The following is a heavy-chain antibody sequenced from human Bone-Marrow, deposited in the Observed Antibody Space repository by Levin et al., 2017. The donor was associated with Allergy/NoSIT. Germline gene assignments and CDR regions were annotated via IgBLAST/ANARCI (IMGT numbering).Heavy chain of an antibody. CDR3: ARETTYYFDTGGDLRAGWYFDL. Sequence: GGSLRLSCAASGFSFNPYNMHWVRQARGKGLDCISYISSGSGTSDYADPGKGRFTISRENANNSMYLQMNSLRAEDTAVYYCARETTYYFDTGGDLRAGWYFDLWGRGTLVTVSS. V-gene: IGHV3-48*01. CDR1: GFSFNPYN. CDR2: ISSGSGTS. D-gene: IGHD3-22*01. J-gene: IGHJ2*01.